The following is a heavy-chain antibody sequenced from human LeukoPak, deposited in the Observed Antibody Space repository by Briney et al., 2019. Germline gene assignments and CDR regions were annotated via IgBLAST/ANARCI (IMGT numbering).Heavy chain of an antibody. Sequence: QASETLSLTCAVYGGSFSGYYWSWIRQPPGKGLEWVAFIRAKVNDGTAEYAPSLQARLTISRDDSKSIVYLQMDSLKTEDTGVYYCCRQNTIFDYWGQGALVTVSP. CDR2: IRAKVNDGTA. J-gene: IGHJ4*02. CDR3: CRQNTIFDY. CDR1: GGSFSGYY. V-gene: IGHV3-71*01. D-gene: IGHD2/OR15-2a*01.